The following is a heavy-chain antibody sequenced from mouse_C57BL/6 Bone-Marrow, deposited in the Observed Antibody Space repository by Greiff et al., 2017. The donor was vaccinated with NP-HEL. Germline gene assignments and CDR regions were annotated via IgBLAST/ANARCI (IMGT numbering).Heavy chain of an antibody. J-gene: IGHJ4*01. D-gene: IGHD1-1*01. Sequence: VQLQQSGAELVRPGASVKLSCTASGFNIKDDYMHWVKQRPEQGLEWIGWIDPENGDTEYASKFQGKATITADTSSNTAYLQLSSLTSEDTAVYYCTTWAITTVVPYYAMDYWGQGTSVTVSS. V-gene: IGHV14-4*01. CDR2: IDPENGDT. CDR1: GFNIKDDY. CDR3: TTWAITTVVPYYAMDY.